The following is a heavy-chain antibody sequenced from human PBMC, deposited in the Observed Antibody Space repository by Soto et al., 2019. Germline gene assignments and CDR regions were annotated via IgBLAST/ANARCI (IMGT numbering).Heavy chain of an antibody. CDR2: IDPSDSYT. Sequence: PGESLKISCKGSGYSFTSYWISWVRQMPGKGLEWMGRIDPSDSYTNYSPSFQGHVTISADKSISTAYLQWSSLKASDTAMYYCARHRGGTTFAYYYYYGMDVWGQGTTVTV. J-gene: IGHJ6*02. CDR1: GYSFTSYW. CDR3: ARHRGGTTFAYYYYYGMDV. D-gene: IGHD1-1*01. V-gene: IGHV5-10-1*01.